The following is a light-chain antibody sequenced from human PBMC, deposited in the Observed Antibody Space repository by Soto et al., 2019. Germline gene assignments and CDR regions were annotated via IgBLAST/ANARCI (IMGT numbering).Light chain of an antibody. J-gene: IGKJ1*01. V-gene: IGKV3-20*01. CDR3: HQYDSWT. CDR1: QSFTSIY. CDR2: GAS. Sequence: EIVMTQSPATLSVSPGLRTTLSFRASQSFTSIYLAWYQQKPGQAPRLLIYGASSRATGIPDRFSGSGSGTDFTLTISRLEPEDFAVYYCHQYDSWTFGQGTKVDI.